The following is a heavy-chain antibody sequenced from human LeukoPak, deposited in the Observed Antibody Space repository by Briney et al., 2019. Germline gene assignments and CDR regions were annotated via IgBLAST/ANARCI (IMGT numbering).Heavy chain of an antibody. CDR1: GYTFTGYY. D-gene: IGHD3-10*01. J-gene: IGHJ4*02. V-gene: IGHV1-2*02. CDR3: ARGTGGVEGSWSYYNAGHLSPEYYFDY. CDR2: INPNSGGT. Sequence: GASVKVSCKASGYTFTGYYMHWVRQAPGQGLEWMGWINPNSGGTNYAQKFQGRVTMTRDTSISTAYMELSRLRSDDTAVYYCARGTGGVEGSWSYYNAGHLSPEYYFDYWGQGTLVTVSS.